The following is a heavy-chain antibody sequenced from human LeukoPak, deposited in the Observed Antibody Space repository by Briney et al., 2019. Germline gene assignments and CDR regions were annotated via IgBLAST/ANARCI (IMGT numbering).Heavy chain of an antibody. Sequence: TGGSLRLSCAASGFTFSSYAMNWVRQAPGKGLEWVSGISGSADNTYYADSVKGRFTISRDNSKNTLYLQLNSLRVEDTAAYYCAKDLEGLWGSGWYGGLDHWGQGSLVTVSS. J-gene: IGHJ4*02. CDR1: GFTFSSYA. CDR2: ISGSADNT. CDR3: AKDLEGLWGSGWYGGLDH. D-gene: IGHD6-19*01. V-gene: IGHV3-23*01.